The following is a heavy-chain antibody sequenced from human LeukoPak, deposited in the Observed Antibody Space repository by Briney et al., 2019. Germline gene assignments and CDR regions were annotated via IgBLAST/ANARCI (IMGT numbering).Heavy chain of an antibody. J-gene: IGHJ4*02. D-gene: IGHD3-10*01. CDR3: ARDASGSRPNS. Sequence: GGPLRLSCAASGFTVSSDYMTWVRQAPGKGLEWLSSIDVAGNTIYAHYVRGRFTISRDNSKNTLYLQMNSLRVDDTAVYFCARDASGSRPNSWGPGTLVTVTS. CDR1: GFTVSSDY. CDR2: IDVAGNT. V-gene: IGHV3-53*01.